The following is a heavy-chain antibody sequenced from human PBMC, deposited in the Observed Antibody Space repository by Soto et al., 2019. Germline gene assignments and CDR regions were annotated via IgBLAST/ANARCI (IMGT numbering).Heavy chain of an antibody. Sequence: GGSLRLSCEGSGFTFSGDYMDWVRQAPGKGLEWLGRIRNKPNGHTTAYAASVKGRFTISRDDSKNLVYLQMNSLKSEDTALYYCSNTVITAPLFEYWGQGTLVTVSS. V-gene: IGHV3-72*01. J-gene: IGHJ4*02. D-gene: IGHD1-20*01. CDR2: IRNKPNGHTT. CDR3: SNTVITAPLFEY. CDR1: GFTFSGDY.